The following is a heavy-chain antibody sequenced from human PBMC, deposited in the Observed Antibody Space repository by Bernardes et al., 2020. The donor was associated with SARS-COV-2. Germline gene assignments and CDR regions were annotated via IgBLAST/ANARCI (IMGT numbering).Heavy chain of an antibody. CDR3: ARGFIMTRAFYHYGMDV. CDR1: GFTFSNYC. V-gene: IGHV3-74*03. D-gene: IGHD3-16*01. Sequence: GGSLRLSCAASGFTFSNYCMYWVRQVPGKGLVWVSRINGDGSNTKYADSVQGRFTISRDNARNTLYLQMNSLRAEDTAVYFCARGFIMTRAFYHYGMDVWGQGTTVTVSS. J-gene: IGHJ6*02. CDR2: INGDGSNT.